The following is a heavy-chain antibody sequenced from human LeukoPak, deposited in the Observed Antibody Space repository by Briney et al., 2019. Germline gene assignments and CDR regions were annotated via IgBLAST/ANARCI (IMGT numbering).Heavy chain of an antibody. CDR2: IYYSGST. D-gene: IGHD4-17*01. V-gene: IGHV4-30-4*08. CDR3: ARGDDYGDSKGVFDY. J-gene: IGHJ4*02. CDR1: GGSISSSSYY. Sequence: SETLSLTCTVSGGSISSSSYYWGWIRQPPGKGLEWIGYIYYSGSTYYNPSLKSRVTISVDTSKNQFSLKLSSVTAADTAVYYCARGDDYGDSKGVFDYWGRGTLVTVSS.